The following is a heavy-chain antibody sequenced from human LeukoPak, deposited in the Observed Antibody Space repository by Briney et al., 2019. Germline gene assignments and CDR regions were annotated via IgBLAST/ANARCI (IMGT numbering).Heavy chain of an antibody. CDR1: GYSFTSYW. V-gene: IGHV5-51*01. D-gene: IGHD6-13*01. CDR2: IYPGDSDT. Sequence: GESLKISCKGSGYSFTSYWIDWVRQMPGKGLEWMGIIYPGDSDTRYSPSFQGQVTTSADKSISTAYLQWSSLKASDTAMYYCARHSLYSSSWYTNWFDPWGQGTLVTVSS. J-gene: IGHJ5*02. CDR3: ARHSLYSSSWYTNWFDP.